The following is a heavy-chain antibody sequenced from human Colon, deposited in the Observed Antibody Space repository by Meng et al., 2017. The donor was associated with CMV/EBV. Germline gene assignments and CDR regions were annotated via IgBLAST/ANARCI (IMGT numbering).Heavy chain of an antibody. CDR3: ARESPDPVLRFLEWLLYDGMDV. Sequence: ASVKVSCKASGYTFTSYYMHWVRQAPGQGLEWMGIINPSGGSTSYAQKFKGRVTMTSDTSTSTVYMELSSLRSEDTAVYYCARESPDPVLRFLEWLLYDGMDVWGQGTTVTVSS. D-gene: IGHD3-3*01. CDR2: INPSGGST. J-gene: IGHJ6*02. V-gene: IGHV1-46*01. CDR1: GYTFTSYY.